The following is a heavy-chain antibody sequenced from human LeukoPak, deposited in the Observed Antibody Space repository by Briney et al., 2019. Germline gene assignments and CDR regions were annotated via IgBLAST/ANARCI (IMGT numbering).Heavy chain of an antibody. CDR1: GFSFSSTW. D-gene: IGHD6-13*01. CDR3: ASGAAAGQGY. J-gene: IGHJ4*02. CDR2: ITSDGTST. Sequence: GGSLRLSCAASGFSFSSTWMHWVRQPPGKGLVWVARITSDGTSTTYAESVKGRFTISRDNAKNSLYLQMNSLRAEDTAVYYCASGAAAGQGYWGQGTLVTVSS. V-gene: IGHV3-74*03.